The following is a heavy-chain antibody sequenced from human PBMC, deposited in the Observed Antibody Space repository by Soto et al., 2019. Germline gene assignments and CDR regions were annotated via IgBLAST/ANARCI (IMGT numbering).Heavy chain of an antibody. CDR2: IYYSGST. V-gene: IGHV4-31*03. D-gene: IGHD3-3*01. CDR1: GGSISSGGYY. J-gene: IGHJ5*02. CDR3: ARGGQLAVMVFGVVRNWFDP. Sequence: SETLSLTCTVSGGSISSGGYYWGWIRQHPGKGLEWIGYIYYSGSTYYNPSLKSRVTISVDTSKNQFSLKLSSVTAADTAVYYCARGGQLAVMVFGVVRNWFDPWGQGTLVTVS.